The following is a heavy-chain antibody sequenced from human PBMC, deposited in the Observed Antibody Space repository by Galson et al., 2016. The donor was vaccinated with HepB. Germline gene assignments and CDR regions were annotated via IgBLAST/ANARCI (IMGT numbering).Heavy chain of an antibody. V-gene: IGHV3-21*01. Sequence: SLRLSCAASGFTFNSFNLNWVRQAPGKGLEWVSPISGDGLYINYADSVKGRFTISRDNAKNSLYLQLSSLRVEDTAVYYCARVAKDMVGTYYFDYWGQGTLVTVSS. CDR2: ISGDGLYI. D-gene: IGHD1-26*01. J-gene: IGHJ4*02. CDR3: ARVAKDMVGTYYFDY. CDR1: GFTFNSFN.